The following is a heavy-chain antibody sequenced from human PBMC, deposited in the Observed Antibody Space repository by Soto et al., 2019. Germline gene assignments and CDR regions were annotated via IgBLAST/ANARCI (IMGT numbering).Heavy chain of an antibody. CDR2: MFYGVST. Sequence: PSETLSLTCTVSGSSINSSGYYWGWIRQPPGKGLEWIGSMFYGVSTYYNPSLKSRVTVSVDTSKNHFSLNLSSVTAADMAVYYCAREGSYSAYNFAHGIQLWSFDFWGQGALVSVSS. CDR3: AREGSYSAYNFAHGIQLWSFDF. D-gene: IGHD5-12*01. CDR1: GSSINSSGYY. V-gene: IGHV4-39*02. J-gene: IGHJ4*02.